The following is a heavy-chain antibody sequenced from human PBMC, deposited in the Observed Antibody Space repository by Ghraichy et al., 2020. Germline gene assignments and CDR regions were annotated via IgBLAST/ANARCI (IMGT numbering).Heavy chain of an antibody. J-gene: IGHJ6*02. CDR3: ARGSTMVRGVSPTGYYGMDV. CDR1: GYTFTSYD. D-gene: IGHD3-10*01. V-gene: IGHV1-8*01. Sequence: ASVKVSCKASGYTFTSYDINWVRQATGQGLEWMGWINPNSGNTVYAQNFQGRVTMTRNTSIRTAYMELSSLRSDDTAVYYCARGSTMVRGVSPTGYYGMDVWGQGTTVTVSS. CDR2: INPNSGNT.